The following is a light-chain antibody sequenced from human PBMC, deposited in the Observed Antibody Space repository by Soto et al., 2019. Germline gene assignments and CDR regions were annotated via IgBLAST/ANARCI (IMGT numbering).Light chain of an antibody. CDR3: AAWDDILNAVV. Sequence: QSVLTQPPSASGTPGQRVTISCSGSSSNIGSNTVNWYQQLPGTAPKLLIYSNNQRPSGVPDRFSGSKSDTSASLAISGLQSEDEADYYCAAWDDILNAVVFGGGTKLTVL. J-gene: IGLJ2*01. V-gene: IGLV1-44*01. CDR1: SSNIGSNT. CDR2: SNN.